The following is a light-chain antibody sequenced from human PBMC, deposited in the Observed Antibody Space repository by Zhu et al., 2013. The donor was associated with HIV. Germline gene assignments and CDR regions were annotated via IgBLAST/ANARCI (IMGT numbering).Light chain of an antibody. CDR1: TSNIGGGYD. Sequence: QSVLTQPPSVSGAPGQRVTISCTGSTSNIGGGYDVQWYQQLPGAAPKPTSSIITVFGPQGSSDRFSGSKSGSSASLVITGLQAEDVADYFCQSYDRSLPISRVFGGGTKLTVL. CDR2: ITV. V-gene: IGLV1-40*01. J-gene: IGLJ3*02. CDR3: QSYDRSLPISRV.